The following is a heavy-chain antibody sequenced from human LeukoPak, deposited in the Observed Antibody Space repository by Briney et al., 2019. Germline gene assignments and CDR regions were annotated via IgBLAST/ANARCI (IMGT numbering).Heavy chain of an antibody. CDR1: GFTFSSYS. CDR3: ARDIDGSYYLGEYYFDY. J-gene: IGHJ4*02. Sequence: GGSLRLSCAASGFTFSSYSMNWVRQAPGKGLEWVSSISSSSSYIYYADSVKGRFTISRDNAKNSLYLQMNSLRAEVTAVYYCARDIDGSYYLGEYYFDYWGQGTLVTVSS. D-gene: IGHD3-10*01. CDR2: ISSSSSYI. V-gene: IGHV3-21*01.